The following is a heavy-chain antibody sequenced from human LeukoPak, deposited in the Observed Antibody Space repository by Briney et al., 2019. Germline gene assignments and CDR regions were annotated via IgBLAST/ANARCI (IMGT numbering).Heavy chain of an antibody. CDR2: INHSGST. V-gene: IGHV4-39*07. CDR1: GGSISSSSYY. J-gene: IGHJ4*02. CDR3: ARGSLWFGELNDY. Sequence: SETLSLTCTVSGGSISSSSYYWGWIRQPPGKGLEWIGEINHSGSTNYNPSLKSRVTISVDTSKNQFSLKLSSVTAADTAVYYCARGSLWFGELNDYWGQGTLVTVSS. D-gene: IGHD3-10*01.